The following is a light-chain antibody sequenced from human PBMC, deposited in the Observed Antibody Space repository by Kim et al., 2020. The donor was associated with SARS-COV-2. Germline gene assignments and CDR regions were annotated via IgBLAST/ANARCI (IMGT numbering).Light chain of an antibody. Sequence: GNTVINSCPRSSGSTVSNEVQWLQQRPGSSPTTVIYEDQQRPSGPPDRSSGSIDSSSTSAFLTTSGQKNEDEADYYCQCFDSRSRIFGGGTQLTVL. CDR1: SGSTVSNE. V-gene: IGLV6-57*01. CDR2: EDQ. J-gene: IGLJ2*01. CDR3: QCFDSRSRI.